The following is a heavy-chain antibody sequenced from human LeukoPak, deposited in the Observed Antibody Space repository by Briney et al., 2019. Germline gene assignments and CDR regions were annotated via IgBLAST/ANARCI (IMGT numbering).Heavy chain of an antibody. CDR1: GGSISSYY. CDR2: IYYSGST. J-gene: IGHJ5*02. D-gene: IGHD5-12*01. CDR3: ARVLYSGYDLAFDP. V-gene: IGHV4-59*01. Sequence: PSETLSLTCTVSGGSISSYYWSWIRQPPGKGLEWIGYIYYSGSTNYNPSLKSRVTISVDTSKNQFSLKLSSVTAADTAVYYCARVLYSGYDLAFDPWGQGTLVTVSS.